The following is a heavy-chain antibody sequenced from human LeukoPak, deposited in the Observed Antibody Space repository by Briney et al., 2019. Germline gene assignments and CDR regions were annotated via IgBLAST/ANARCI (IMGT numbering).Heavy chain of an antibody. D-gene: IGHD6-19*01. CDR1: GGSISSSSYY. Sequence: PSETLSLTCTVPGGSISSSSYYWGWIRQPPGKGLEWIGSIYYSGSTYYNPSLKSRVTISVDTSKNQFSLKLSSVTAADTAVYYCARQSSGQWLVQRRQIDYWGQGTLVTVSS. CDR2: IYYSGST. J-gene: IGHJ4*02. V-gene: IGHV4-39*01. CDR3: ARQSSGQWLVQRRQIDY.